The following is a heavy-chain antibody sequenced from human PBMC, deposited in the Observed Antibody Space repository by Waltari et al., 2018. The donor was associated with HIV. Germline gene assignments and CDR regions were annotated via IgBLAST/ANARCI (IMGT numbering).Heavy chain of an antibody. Sequence: QLQLQESGPGLVKPSETLSLTCTVSGGSISSSSYYWGWIRQPPGKGLEWLGSIYYSGSTYYNPSLKSRVTISVDTSKNQFSLKLSSVTAADTAVYYCARDGRPPIFGVVIGGPNGYYYYGMDVWGQGTTVTVSS. J-gene: IGHJ6*02. D-gene: IGHD3-3*01. V-gene: IGHV4-39*07. CDR1: GGSISSSSYY. CDR3: ARDGRPPIFGVVIGGPNGYYYYGMDV. CDR2: IYYSGST.